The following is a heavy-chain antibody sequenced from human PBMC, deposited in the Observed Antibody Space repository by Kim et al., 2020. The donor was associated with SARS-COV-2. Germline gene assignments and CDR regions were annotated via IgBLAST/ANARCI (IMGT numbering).Heavy chain of an antibody. J-gene: IGHJ6*02. CDR2: ISYDGSNK. D-gene: IGHD4-17*01. CDR3: AKDRRDYGGNSGYYYYGMDV. V-gene: IGHV3-30*18. CDR1: GFTFSSYG. Sequence: GGSLRLSCAASGFTFSSYGMHWVRQAPGKGLEWVAVISYDGSNKYYADSVKGRFTISRDNSKNTLYLQMNSLRAEDTAVYYCAKDRRDYGGNSGYYYYGMDVWGQGTTVTVSS.